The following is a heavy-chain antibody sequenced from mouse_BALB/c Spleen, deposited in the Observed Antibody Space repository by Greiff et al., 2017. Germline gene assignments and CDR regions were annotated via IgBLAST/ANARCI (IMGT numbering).Heavy chain of an antibody. J-gene: IGHJ4*01. D-gene: IGHD1-2*01. CDR1: GDSITSGY. CDR2: ISYSGST. CDR3: ARLRLQDYAMDY. V-gene: IGHV3-8*02. Sequence: EVKLQQSGPSLVKPSQTLSITCSVTGDSITSGYWNWVRKFPGNKLEYMGYISYSGSTYYNPSLKSRISITRDTSKNQYYLQLNSVTTEDTATYYCARLRLQDYAMDYWGQGTSVTVSS.